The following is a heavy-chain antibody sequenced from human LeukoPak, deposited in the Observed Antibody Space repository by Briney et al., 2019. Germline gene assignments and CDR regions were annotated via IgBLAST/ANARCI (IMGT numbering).Heavy chain of an antibody. CDR2: IRYDGSNK. V-gene: IGHV3-30*02. CDR3: ARDNSEGQWLVGNWFDP. Sequence: GGSLRLSCAASGFTFSNYGMHWVRQAPGKGLEGVAFIRYDGSNKYYADSVKGRFTISRDNSKNTLYLQMNSLRAEDTAVYYCARDNSEGQWLVGNWFDPWGQGTLVTVSS. CDR1: GFTFSNYG. J-gene: IGHJ5*02. D-gene: IGHD6-19*01.